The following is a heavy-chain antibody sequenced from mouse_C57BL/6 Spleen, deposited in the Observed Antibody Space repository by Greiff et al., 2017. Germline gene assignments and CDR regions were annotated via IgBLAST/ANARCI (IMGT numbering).Heavy chain of an antibody. D-gene: IGHD2-1*01. V-gene: IGHV1-22*01. Sequence: VQLQQSGPELVKPGASVKMSCKASGYTFTDYNMHWVKQSHGKSLEWIGYINPNNGGTSYNQKFKGKATLTVTKSSSTAYMELRSLTSEDSAVYYCARGDYGNYHLYYFDYWGQGTTLTVSS. J-gene: IGHJ2*01. CDR3: ARGDYGNYHLYYFDY. CDR1: GYTFTDYN. CDR2: INPNNGGT.